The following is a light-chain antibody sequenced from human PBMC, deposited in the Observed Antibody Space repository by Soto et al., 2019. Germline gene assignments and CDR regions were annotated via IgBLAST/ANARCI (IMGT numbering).Light chain of an antibody. Sequence: VMTQSPATLSVSPGERATLSCRASQGVNNNLAWYPQKPGQAPMLLIYSASSRATRIPARFSGSGSGTEFTLTISSLQSEDFAVYYCQQYDNGYTFGQGTKLDIK. CDR2: SAS. J-gene: IGKJ2*01. V-gene: IGKV3-15*01. CDR3: QQYDNGYT. CDR1: QGVNNN.